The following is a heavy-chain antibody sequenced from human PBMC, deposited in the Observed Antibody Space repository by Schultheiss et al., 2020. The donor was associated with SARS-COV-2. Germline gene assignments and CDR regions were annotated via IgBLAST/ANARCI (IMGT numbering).Heavy chain of an antibody. CDR3: ARMVVTAIPYYAMDV. Sequence: SGPTLVKPTETLTLTCTVSGFSLSNARMGVSWIRQPPGKALEWLARIDWDDDKYYSTSLKTRLTVSKDTSKNQVVLTMTNMDPVDTATYYCARMVVTAIPYYAMDVWGQGTTVTISS. CDR2: IDWDDDK. D-gene: IGHD2-21*02. CDR1: GFSLSNARMG. J-gene: IGHJ6*02. V-gene: IGHV2-70*11.